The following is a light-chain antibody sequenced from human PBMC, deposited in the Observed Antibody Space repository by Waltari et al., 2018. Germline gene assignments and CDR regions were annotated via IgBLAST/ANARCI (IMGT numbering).Light chain of an antibody. CDR2: QST. J-gene: IGLJ2*01. CDR3: QAWDSSTAVV. CDR1: TLGNSN. V-gene: IGLV3-1*01. Sequence: SELTQPPSVSVSPGQTASIPCSGDTLGNSNACWYQHRPGQSPVLVIYQSTNRPSGIPGRFSASKSGNTATLTISGTQAMDEADYYCQAWDSSTAVVFGGGTKLTVL.